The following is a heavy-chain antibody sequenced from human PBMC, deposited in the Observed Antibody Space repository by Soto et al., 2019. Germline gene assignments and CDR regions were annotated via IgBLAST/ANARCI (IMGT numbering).Heavy chain of an antibody. Sequence: ASVKVSCKASGYSFTNNDVTWVRQATGQGLEWMGWMNPGSGDTGYAQKFQGRVTMTRDISIATAYMELSSLRSDDTAIYYCAGMAKVGSLNWFDPWGQGTLVTVSS. CDR3: AGMAKVGSLNWFDP. V-gene: IGHV1-8*01. J-gene: IGHJ5*02. CDR2: MNPGSGDT. D-gene: IGHD3-10*01. CDR1: GYSFTNND.